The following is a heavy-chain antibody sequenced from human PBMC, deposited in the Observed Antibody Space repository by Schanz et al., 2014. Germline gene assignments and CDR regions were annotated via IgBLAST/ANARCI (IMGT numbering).Heavy chain of an antibody. V-gene: IGHV3-11*01. CDR3: ARIGGSDFDY. Sequence: QVQLVDSGGGLVKPGGSLRLSCTASGFPFSDYFMAGIRQPPGRGVEGVSYIGNGGVTIYYSDSVKGRFTISRDNSKNTLCLQRNSLRAEDTAVYCCARIGGSDFDYWAQGTLVTVSS. CDR1: GFPFSDYF. D-gene: IGHD3-10*01. CDR2: IGNGGVTI. J-gene: IGHJ4*02.